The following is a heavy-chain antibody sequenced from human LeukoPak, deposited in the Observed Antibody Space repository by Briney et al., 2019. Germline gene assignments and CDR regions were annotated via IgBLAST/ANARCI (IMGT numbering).Heavy chain of an antibody. CDR3: ARDRSSGWYGLDY. J-gene: IGHJ4*02. CDR1: GFTFSSYA. Sequence: PGASLRLSCAASGFTFSSYAMHWVRQAPGKGLEWVAVISYDGSNKYYADSVKGRFTISRDNSKNTLYLQMNSLRAEDTAVYYCARDRSSGWYGLDYWGQGTLVTVSS. D-gene: IGHD6-19*01. V-gene: IGHV3-30-3*01. CDR2: ISYDGSNK.